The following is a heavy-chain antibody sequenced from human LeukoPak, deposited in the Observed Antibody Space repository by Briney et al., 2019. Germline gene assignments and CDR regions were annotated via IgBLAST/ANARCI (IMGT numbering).Heavy chain of an antibody. CDR2: ISATGGST. Sequence: PGGSLRLSCAASGFRFSSYAMSWVRQAPGKGLEWVSSISATGGSTYYADSVKGRSTISRDNAKNTLYLQMNSLRAEDTAVYYCVRGGVDYWGQGTLVTVSS. CDR3: VRGGVDY. J-gene: IGHJ4*02. V-gene: IGHV3-23*01. D-gene: IGHD3-16*01. CDR1: GFRFSSYA.